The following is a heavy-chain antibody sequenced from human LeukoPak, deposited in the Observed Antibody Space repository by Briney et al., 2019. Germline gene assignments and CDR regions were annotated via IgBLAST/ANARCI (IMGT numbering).Heavy chain of an antibody. CDR2: ISGTGGSR. J-gene: IGHJ3*02. D-gene: IGHD3-22*01. Sequence: GGSLRLSCAASGFTFNNYAMGWVRQAPGKGLEWVSGISGTGGSRYYADSVKGRFTTSRDNSKNTLSLQMNSLRVEDTAIYYCAKKYYYDGSGSFPHDAFDIWGQGTMVTVSS. CDR1: GFTFNNYA. CDR3: AKKYYYDGSGSFPHDAFDI. V-gene: IGHV3-23*01.